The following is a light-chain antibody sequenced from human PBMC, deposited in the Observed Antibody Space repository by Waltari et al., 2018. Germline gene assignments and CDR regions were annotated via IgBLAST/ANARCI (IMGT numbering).Light chain of an antibody. J-gene: IGKJ2*01. CDR2: WAS. Sequence: DIVMTQSPDSLAVSLGERATINCKSSQSVLYSFNNKNYLAWHPQKPGQPPKLPLYWASTRESGVPDRFSGSGSGTDFTLTISTLQAEDVAIYYCQQYYSTPYTFGQGTKLEIK. V-gene: IGKV4-1*01. CDR3: QQYYSTPYT. CDR1: QSVLYSFNNKNY.